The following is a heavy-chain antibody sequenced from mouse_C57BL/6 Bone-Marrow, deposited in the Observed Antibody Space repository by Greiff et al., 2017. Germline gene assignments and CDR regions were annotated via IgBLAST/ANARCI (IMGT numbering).Heavy chain of an antibody. CDR2: INYDGSST. D-gene: IGHD5-1-1*01. Sequence: EVQLQQSEGGLVQPGSSMKLSCTASGFTFSDYYMAWVRQVPEKGLEWVANINYDGSSTYYLDSLKSRFIISRDNAKNILYLQMSSLQSEDTATYYWARGRDTLDYWGQGTTLTVSS. V-gene: IGHV5-16*01. J-gene: IGHJ2*01. CDR1: GFTFSDYY. CDR3: ARGRDTLDY.